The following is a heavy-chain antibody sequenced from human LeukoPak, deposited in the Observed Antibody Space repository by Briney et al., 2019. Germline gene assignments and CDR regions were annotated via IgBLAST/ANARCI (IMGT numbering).Heavy chain of an antibody. CDR1: GFNFSSYG. CDR3: ARGQYSPDY. Sequence: PGRSLRLSCAASGFNFSSYGMHWVRQAPGKGLEWVAVIWYDGSNKYYTDSVKGRFTISRDNSKNTLYLQMNSLRAEDTAVYYCARGQYSPDYWGQGTLVTVSS. D-gene: IGHD2-15*01. CDR2: IWYDGSNK. V-gene: IGHV3-33*01. J-gene: IGHJ4*02.